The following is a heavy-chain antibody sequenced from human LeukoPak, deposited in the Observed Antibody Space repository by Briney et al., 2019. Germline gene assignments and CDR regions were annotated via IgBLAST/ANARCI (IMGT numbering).Heavy chain of an antibody. V-gene: IGHV4-59*01. CDR1: GGSISSYY. D-gene: IGHD3-10*01. CDR2: IYYSGST. CDR3: ARELWFGESYYYYGMDV. J-gene: IGHJ6*02. Sequence: PSETLSLTCTVSGGSISSYYWSWIRQPPRKGLEWIGYIYYSGSTNYNPSLKSRVTISVDTSKNQFSLKLSSVTAADTAVYYCARELWFGESYYYYGMDVWGQGTTVTVSS.